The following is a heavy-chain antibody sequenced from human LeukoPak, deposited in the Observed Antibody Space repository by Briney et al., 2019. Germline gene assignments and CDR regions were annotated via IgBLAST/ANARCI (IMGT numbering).Heavy chain of an antibody. V-gene: IGHV3-23*01. CDR1: GFTYSSYA. CDR2: ISGSGGST. CDR3: ANSYDSSGYLFF. J-gene: IGHJ4*02. D-gene: IGHD3-22*01. Sequence: GGSLRLXCAASGFTYSSYAMSWVRQAPGKGLESVSAISGSGGSTYYADSVKGRFTTSRDNSKDTLYLQMNSLRAEDTAVYYCANSYDSSGYLFFWGQGTLVTVSS.